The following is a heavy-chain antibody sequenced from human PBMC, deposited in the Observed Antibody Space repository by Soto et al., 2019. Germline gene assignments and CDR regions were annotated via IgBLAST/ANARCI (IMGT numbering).Heavy chain of an antibody. CDR2: IFPMFGTS. CDR3: ATNPYCGGDCYHFDY. Sequence: QVQLVQSGAEVKKPGSSVKVSCKTSGGTFSSFAISWVRQAPGQGLEWMGGIFPMFGTSNYAQKFQGRLMITADESTTTAYMELSSLRSDDTAVYYCATNPYCGGDCYHFDYWGQGTQVTVSS. V-gene: IGHV1-69*01. CDR1: GGTFSSFA. D-gene: IGHD2-21*02. J-gene: IGHJ4*02.